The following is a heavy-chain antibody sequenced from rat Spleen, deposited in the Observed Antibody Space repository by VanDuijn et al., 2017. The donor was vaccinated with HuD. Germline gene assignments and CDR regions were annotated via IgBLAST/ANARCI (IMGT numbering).Heavy chain of an antibody. CDR2: ITNKNYNYAT. Sequence: EVQLVESGGGLVQPGKSLKLSCAASGFTFSSFPMAWVRQAPGKGLDLVADITNKNYNYATYYAESVKDRFTISRDDSQSMVYLQMDNLKTEDTALYYCTVLTVAAYWGQGVMVTVSS. D-gene: IGHD1-2*01. J-gene: IGHJ2*01. CDR1: GFTFSSFP. V-gene: IGHV10-10*01. CDR3: TVLTVAAY.